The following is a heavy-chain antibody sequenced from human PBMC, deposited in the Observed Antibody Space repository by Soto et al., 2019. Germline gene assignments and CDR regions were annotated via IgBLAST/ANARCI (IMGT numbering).Heavy chain of an antibody. D-gene: IGHD5-12*01. J-gene: IGHJ4*02. CDR2: IYYSGST. CDR1: GGSISSYY. V-gene: IGHV4-59*12. CDR3: AAGGGLPRYY. Sequence: PSETLSLTCTVSGGSISSYYWSWIRQPPGKGLEWIGYIYYSGSTNYNPSLKSRVTISVDTSKNQFSLKLSSVTAADTAAYYCAAGGGLPRYYWGQGTLVTVSS.